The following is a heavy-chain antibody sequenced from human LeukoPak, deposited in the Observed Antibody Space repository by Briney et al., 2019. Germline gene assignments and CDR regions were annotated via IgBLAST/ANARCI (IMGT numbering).Heavy chain of an antibody. D-gene: IGHD3-22*01. V-gene: IGHV4-59*01. CDR1: GGSISSYY. CDR2: IYYSGST. Sequence: SETLSLTCTVSGGSISSYYWNWIRQPPGKGLEWIGYIYYSGSTNYNPSLKSRVTISLDTSKNQSSLKLSSVTAADTAVYYCARDFYESSGYAGFDCWGQGTLVTVSS. J-gene: IGHJ4*02. CDR3: ARDFYESSGYAGFDC.